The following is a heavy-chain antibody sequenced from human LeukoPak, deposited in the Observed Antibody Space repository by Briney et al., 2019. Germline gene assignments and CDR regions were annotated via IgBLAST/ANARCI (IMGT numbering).Heavy chain of an antibody. V-gene: IGHV3-64*01. J-gene: IGHJ6*02. CDR3: TRPVRVETAATGQWLADYYYGMDV. CDR2: ISSNGDST. CDR1: GFTFSSYA. D-gene: IGHD6-19*01. Sequence: PGGSLRLSCAASGFTFSSYAMHWVRQAPGKGLECVSAISSNGDSTNYANSVKGRFTISRDNSKNTLYLQMGSLRAEDMAVYYCTRPVRVETAATGQWLADYYYGMDVWGQGTTVTVSS.